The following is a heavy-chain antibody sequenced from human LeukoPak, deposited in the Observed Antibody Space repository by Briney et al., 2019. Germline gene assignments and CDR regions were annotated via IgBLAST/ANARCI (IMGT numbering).Heavy chain of an antibody. D-gene: IGHD5-12*01. V-gene: IGHV1-18*01. CDR2: ISAYNGNT. CDR1: GYTFTSYG. CDR3: ARGGYDELAHYYGMDV. Sequence: GASVKVSCKASGYTFTSYGISWVRQAPGQGLEWMGWISAYNGNTNYAQKLQGRVTMTTDTSTSTAYMELRSLRSDDTAVYYCARGGYDELAHYYGMDVWGQGTTVTVSS. J-gene: IGHJ6*02.